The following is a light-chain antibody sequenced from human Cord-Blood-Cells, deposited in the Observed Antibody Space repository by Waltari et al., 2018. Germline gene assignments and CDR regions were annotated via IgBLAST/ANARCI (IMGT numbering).Light chain of an antibody. CDR3: QQRSNWTPWT. V-gene: IGKV3-11*01. CDR2: DAS. Sequence: EIVLTQSPATLSLSPGERATLSCSASQSFSSYLAWYQQKPGHAPRLLIYDASNRATGIPAQFSGSGSGTDFTLTISSLEPEDVAVYYCQQRSNWTPWTFGQGTKVEI. CDR1: QSFSSY. J-gene: IGKJ1*01.